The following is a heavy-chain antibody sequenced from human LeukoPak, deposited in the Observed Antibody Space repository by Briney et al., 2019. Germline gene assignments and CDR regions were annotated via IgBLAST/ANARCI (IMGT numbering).Heavy chain of an antibody. J-gene: IGHJ5*02. CDR3: AKETIVVVHEENWFDP. Sequence: GGSLRLSCAASGFTFSSYAMSWVRQAPGKRLEWVSAISGSADSTYYADAVKGRFTISRDNSKNTLYLQMNSLRAEDTAVYYCAKETIVVVHEENWFDPWGQGTLVTVSS. V-gene: IGHV3-23*01. CDR1: GFTFSSYA. CDR2: ISGSADST. D-gene: IGHD3-22*01.